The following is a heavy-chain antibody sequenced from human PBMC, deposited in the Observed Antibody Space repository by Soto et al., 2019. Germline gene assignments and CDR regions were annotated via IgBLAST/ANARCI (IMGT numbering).Heavy chain of an antibody. J-gene: IGHJ4*02. Sequence: GESLKISCKGSGYSFTTYWIGWVRRMPGKGLEWMGLIYPGDSDTRYSPSFQGQVTISADKSISTAYLQWNDLKASDTAMYYCARSSHGYAYDYWGQGTLVTVSS. CDR3: ARSSHGYAYDY. CDR2: IYPGDSDT. V-gene: IGHV5-51*01. D-gene: IGHD3-16*01. CDR1: GYSFTTYW.